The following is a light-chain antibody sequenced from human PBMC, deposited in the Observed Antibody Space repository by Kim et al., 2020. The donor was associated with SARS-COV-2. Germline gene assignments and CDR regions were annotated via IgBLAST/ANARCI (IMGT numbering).Light chain of an antibody. CDR3: QQGYSPPWT. Sequence: IASYVNWFQQKPGKAPKLLIYASTSLQSGVPSRFRGSGSGTGFTLTITSVQPEDSGTYYCQQGYSPPWTFGQGTKVEVK. J-gene: IGKJ1*01. CDR2: AST. CDR1: IASY. V-gene: IGKV1-39*01.